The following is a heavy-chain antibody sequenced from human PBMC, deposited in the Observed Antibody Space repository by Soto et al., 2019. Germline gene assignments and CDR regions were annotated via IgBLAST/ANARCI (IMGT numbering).Heavy chain of an antibody. CDR1: GTSISGDYW. CDR3: TRKTGGYYFFEY. D-gene: IGHD2-8*02. J-gene: IGHJ4*02. Sequence: QVQLQESGPGLVKPSDTLSLTCAVSGTSISGDYWWGWIRQTPGKGLDWIGYSSSGGATHYNPSLGSRLTMSVDTSRSQFSLKLSSVTAVDAALYYCTRKTGGYYFFEYWGRGTLVTVSS. CDR2: SSSGGAT. V-gene: IGHV4-28*01.